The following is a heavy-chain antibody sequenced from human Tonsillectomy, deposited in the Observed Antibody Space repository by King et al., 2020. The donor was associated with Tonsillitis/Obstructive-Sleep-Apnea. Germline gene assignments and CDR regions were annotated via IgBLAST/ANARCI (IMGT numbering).Heavy chain of an antibody. CDR1: GGTFSSYA. D-gene: IGHD2-2*01. J-gene: IGHJ6*03. Sequence: VQLVQSGAEVKKPGSSVKVSCKASGGTFSSYAISWVRQAPGQGLEWMGGIIPIFGTANYAQKFQGRVTITADESTSTAYMELSSLRSEDTAVYYCAVVDCSSTSCLAPYYYYMDVWGKGTTVTVSS. CDR2: IIPIFGTA. V-gene: IGHV1-69*12. CDR3: AVVDCSSTSCLAPYYYYMDV.